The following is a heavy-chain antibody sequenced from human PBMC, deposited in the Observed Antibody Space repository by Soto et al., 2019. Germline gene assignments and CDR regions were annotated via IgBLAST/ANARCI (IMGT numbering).Heavy chain of an antibody. CDR2: ISGSGGST. V-gene: IGHV3-23*01. D-gene: IGHD4-17*01. Sequence: EVQLLESGGGFVQPGGSLRLSCAASGFTFSSYAMSWVRQAPGKGLEWVSAISGSGGSTYYADSVKGRFTISRDNSKNTLYLQMNSLRVEDTAVYYCAKRDTEYGDYLDYWGQGTLVTVSS. CDR3: AKRDTEYGDYLDY. CDR1: GFTFSSYA. J-gene: IGHJ4*02.